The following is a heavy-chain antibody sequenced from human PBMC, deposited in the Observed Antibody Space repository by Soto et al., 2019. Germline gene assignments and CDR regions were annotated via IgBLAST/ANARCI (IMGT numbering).Heavy chain of an antibody. CDR3: AKAGHPPPPENFHFDI. V-gene: IGHV1-69*01. Sequence: QVQLVQSGAEVKKPGSSVKVSCKASGGTFSSSAINWVRQAPGQGLEWMGEITPVFVTPTYAQKFQGRVTIPADASPRSVHMELGSPTSYDPAVYFCAKAGHPPPPENFHFDIWGQGTMVTVSS. J-gene: IGHJ3*02. D-gene: IGHD1-7*01. CDR2: ITPVFVTP. CDR1: GGTFSSSA.